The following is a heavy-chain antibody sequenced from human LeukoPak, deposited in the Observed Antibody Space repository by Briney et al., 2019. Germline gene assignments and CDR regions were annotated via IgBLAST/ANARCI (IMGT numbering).Heavy chain of an antibody. D-gene: IGHD3-22*01. V-gene: IGHV1-69*04. CDR3: ASPSPSDSSGYGGDY. J-gene: IGHJ4*02. Sequence: SVKVSCKASGGTFSSYAISWVRQAPGQGLEWMGRIIPILGIANYAQKFQGRVTITADKSTSTAYMELSSLRSEDTAVYYCASPSPSDSSGYGGDYWGQGTLVTVSS. CDR1: GGTFSSYA. CDR2: IIPILGIA.